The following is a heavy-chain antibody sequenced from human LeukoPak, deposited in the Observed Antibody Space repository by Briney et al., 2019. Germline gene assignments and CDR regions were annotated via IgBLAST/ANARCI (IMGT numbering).Heavy chain of an antibody. J-gene: IGHJ4*02. V-gene: IGHV3-30*18. Sequence: GGSLRLSCAASGFTFSSFGMHWVRQAPGKGLEWVAIISYDGRSKYYADSVKGRFTISRDNSRNKLYLQVNSLRPEDTAVYYCAKAGYGGSSTTTYGDYWGQGTLVTVSS. CDR2: ISYDGRSK. CDR1: GFTFSSFG. CDR3: AKAGYGGSSTTTYGDY. D-gene: IGHD2-15*01.